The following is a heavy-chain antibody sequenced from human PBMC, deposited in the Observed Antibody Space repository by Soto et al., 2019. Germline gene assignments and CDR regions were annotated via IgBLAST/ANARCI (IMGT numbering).Heavy chain of an antibody. CDR3: VRQREYSYYNSGYFYSDY. CDR2: IYPGDSNT. J-gene: IGHJ4*02. D-gene: IGHD3-22*01. V-gene: IGHV5-51*01. CDR1: GYRFTSYW. Sequence: PGESLKISCEGSGYRFTSYWIGWVRQMPGKGLEWMGIIYPGDSNTRYSTSFQGQVTISVDKSISTAFLQWSSLKASDTAMYYCVRQREYSYYNSGYFYSDYWGQGTLVTVSS.